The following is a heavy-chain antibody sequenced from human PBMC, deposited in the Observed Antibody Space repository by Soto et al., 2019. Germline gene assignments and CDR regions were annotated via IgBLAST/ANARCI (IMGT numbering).Heavy chain of an antibody. J-gene: IGHJ5*02. CDR2: ISAYNGNT. CDR1: GYTFTSYG. V-gene: IGHV1-18*04. Sequence: ASVKVSCKASGYTFTSYGISWVRQAPGQGLEWMGWISAYNGNTNYAQKLQGRVTMTTDTSTNTAYMELRSLRSDDTAVYYCARDGIVVVPAAIGWFDPWGQGTLVTVSS. D-gene: IGHD2-2*01. CDR3: ARDGIVVVPAAIGWFDP.